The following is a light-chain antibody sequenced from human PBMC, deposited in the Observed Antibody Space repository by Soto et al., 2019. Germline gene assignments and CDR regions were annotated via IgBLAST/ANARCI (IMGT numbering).Light chain of an antibody. J-gene: IGKJ1*01. CDR2: GAS. V-gene: IGKV3D-7*01. CDR3: QQDYNWT. CDR1: QSVSSTF. Sequence: EIVMTQSPATLSLSPGERATLSCRASQSVSSTFLSCYQQKPGRAPRLLIYGASTRATGIPANFSGSGSGTDFTLTISSLQPEDFAIYYCQQDYNWTFGQGTKVEIK.